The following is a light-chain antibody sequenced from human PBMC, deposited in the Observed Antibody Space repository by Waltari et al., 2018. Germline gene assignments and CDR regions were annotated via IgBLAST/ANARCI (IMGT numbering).Light chain of an antibody. V-gene: IGKV3-15*01. Sequence: EIVMTQSPATLSVSPGERAPLSCRASQSVGNDLAWYHQAPGQAPRLLIYGASSRATGVPARFSGSGSGTEFTLTITSLQSGDFGIYFCQQYKEWPPWTFGQGTRVDTK. CDR2: GAS. CDR1: QSVGND. CDR3: QQYKEWPPWT. J-gene: IGKJ1*01.